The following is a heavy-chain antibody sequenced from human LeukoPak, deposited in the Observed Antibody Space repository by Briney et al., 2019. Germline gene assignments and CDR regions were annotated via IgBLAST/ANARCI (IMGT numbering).Heavy chain of an antibody. CDR3: ARRGHYWGSYIFDY. CDR2: SSGSGGTT. D-gene: IGHD1-26*01. V-gene: IGHV3-48*04. Sequence: GGSLRLSCAASGLTFSIYGMNWVRQAPGKGLEWVSGSSGSGGTTYYADSVKGRFTISRDNAKNSLYLQMNSLRAEDTAVYYCARRGHYWGSYIFDYWGQGTLVTVSS. J-gene: IGHJ4*02. CDR1: GLTFSIYG.